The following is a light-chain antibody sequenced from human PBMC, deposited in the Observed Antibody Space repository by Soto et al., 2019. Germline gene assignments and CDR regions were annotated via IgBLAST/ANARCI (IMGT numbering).Light chain of an antibody. V-gene: IGLV2-14*01. CDR3: SSYTTISTLEV. Sequence: QSALTQPASVSVSPGQSITISCTGTSSDVGGYNYVSWYQHHPGKAPKLMIYEVSNRPSGVSNRCSGAKSGNTASLTISGLQAEDEADYYCSSYTTISTLEVFGGGTKLTVL. CDR1: SSDVGGYNY. J-gene: IGLJ3*02. CDR2: EVS.